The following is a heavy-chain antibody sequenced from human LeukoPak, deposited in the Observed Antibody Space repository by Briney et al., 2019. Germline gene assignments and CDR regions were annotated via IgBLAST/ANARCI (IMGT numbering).Heavy chain of an antibody. V-gene: IGHV1-18*01. D-gene: IGHD1-26*01. Sequence: ASVKVSCKAAGYTFTRYDITWVRQAPGQGLEWMGWISAYNGNTNYAQKLQGRITMTTDTSTNTAYMELRSLRSDDTAVYYCARVAVVDSGSYWAGDYYYYYMDVWGKGTTVTVSS. CDR2: ISAYNGNT. CDR3: ARVAVVDSGSYWAGDYYYYYMDV. CDR1: GYTFTRYD. J-gene: IGHJ6*03.